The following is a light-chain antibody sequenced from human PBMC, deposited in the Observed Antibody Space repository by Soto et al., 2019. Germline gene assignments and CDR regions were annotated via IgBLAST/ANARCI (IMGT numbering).Light chain of an antibody. J-gene: IGKJ4*01. CDR1: QIVRRNY. Sequence: EVVLTQSPCTLALSPGDRATRSCTARQIVRRNYLVWYQQKPGQAPRHLIYGASSRATGIPDRFSGSGSGTDFTLTISRLEPEDFAVYFCQQYATSPLTFGGGTK. CDR2: GAS. V-gene: IGKV3-20*01. CDR3: QQYATSPLT.